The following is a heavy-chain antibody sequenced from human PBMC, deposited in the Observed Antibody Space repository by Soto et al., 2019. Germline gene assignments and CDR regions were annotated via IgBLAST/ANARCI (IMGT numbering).Heavy chain of an antibody. Sequence: SVKVSCKASGYTFTSYGISWVRQAPGQGLEWKGRIIPILGITNYAQKFQGRVTITADKSTSTAYMELSSLRSEDTAVYYCAGEYYYDSSGYTNPFDYWGQGTLVTVSS. D-gene: IGHD3-22*01. CDR2: IIPILGIT. CDR3: AGEYYYDSSGYTNPFDY. J-gene: IGHJ4*02. CDR1: GYTFTSYG. V-gene: IGHV1-69*04.